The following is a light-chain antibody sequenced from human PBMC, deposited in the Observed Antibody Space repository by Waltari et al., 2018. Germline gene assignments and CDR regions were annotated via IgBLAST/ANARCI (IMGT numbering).Light chain of an antibody. CDR2: VNSDGSH. V-gene: IGLV4-69*01. CDR3: ETGGHGTWV. J-gene: IGLJ3*02. CDR1: SGHITNV. Sequence: QLVLTQSPSASASLGASVKLTCTLSSGHITNVIAWHQQQPGKGPRFLMKVNSDGSHRKGDDIPDRLSGSGSGPERYLTSSSLQSEDEADYYCETGGHGTWVFGGGTKLTVL.